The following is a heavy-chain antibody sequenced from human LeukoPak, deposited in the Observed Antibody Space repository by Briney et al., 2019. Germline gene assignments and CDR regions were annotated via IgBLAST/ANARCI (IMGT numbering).Heavy chain of an antibody. D-gene: IGHD6-6*01. J-gene: IGHJ4*02. CDR3: ARDGSSSGFDY. CDR2: MNPNSGNT. V-gene: IGHV1-8*02. CDR1: GGSFSSFN. Sequence: ASVKVSCKTSGGSFSSFNLNWVRQAPGQGLEWMGWMNPNSGNTGYAQKFQGRVTMTRNTSISTAYMELSSLRSEDTAVYYCARDGSSSGFDYWGQGTLVTVSS.